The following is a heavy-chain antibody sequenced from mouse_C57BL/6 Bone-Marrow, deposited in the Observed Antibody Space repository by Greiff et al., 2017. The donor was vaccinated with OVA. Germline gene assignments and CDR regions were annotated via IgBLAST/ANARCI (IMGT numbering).Heavy chain of an antibody. J-gene: IGHJ3*01. V-gene: IGHV1-69*01. Sequence: QVQLQQSGAELVMPGASVKLSCKASGYTFTSYWMHWVKQRPGQGLEWIGEIDPSDSYTNYNQKFKGKSTLTADKSSSTAYMQLSSLTSEDSAVYYCARYDYWGQGTLVTVSA. CDR1: GYTFTSYW. CDR2: IDPSDSYT. CDR3: ARYDY. D-gene: IGHD2-3*01.